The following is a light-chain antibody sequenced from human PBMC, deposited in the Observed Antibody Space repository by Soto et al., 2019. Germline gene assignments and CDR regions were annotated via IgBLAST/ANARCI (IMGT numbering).Light chain of an antibody. V-gene: IGKV1-9*01. CDR3: QQLNSYLL. J-gene: IGKJ3*01. CDR1: QGISSY. Sequence: DIQLTQSPSFLSASVGDRVTITCRASQGISSYLAWYQQKAGKAPKLLIYAASTLQSGVPSRFSGSGSGTEFTLTISSLQPEDFATYYCQQLNSYLLFGPGTKVDIK. CDR2: AAS.